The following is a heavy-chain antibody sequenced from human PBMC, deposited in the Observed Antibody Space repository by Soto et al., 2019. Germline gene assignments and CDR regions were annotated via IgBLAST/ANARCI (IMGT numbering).Heavy chain of an antibody. CDR2: IYYSGST. CDR1: GGSISIYY. CDR3: ARVDLSSAVEYYFDY. V-gene: IGHV4-59*01. J-gene: IGHJ4*02. D-gene: IGHD3-9*01. Sequence: SETLSLTCTVSGGSISIYYLSWIRQPPGKGLEWIGYIYYSGSTNYNPSLKSRVTISVDTSKNQFSLKLSSVTAADTAVYYCARVDLSSAVEYYFDYWGQGTLVTVSS.